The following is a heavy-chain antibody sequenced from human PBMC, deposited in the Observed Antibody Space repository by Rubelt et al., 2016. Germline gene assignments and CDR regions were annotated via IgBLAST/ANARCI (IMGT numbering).Heavy chain of an antibody. J-gene: IGHJ5*02. CDR1: GFSLTANPVG. V-gene: IGHV2-5*02. CDR3: ARRSGMFDP. Sequence: QITLEESGPTRVKPTQPLTLTCTFSGFSLTANPVGVGWIRQPPGRALEWLALIYWDDDKRYSPSLKNRITIMKDCSNKQVVLIMTNMYPMDTGSEFCARRSGMFDPWGQGILVTVSS. CDR2: IYWDDDK. D-gene: IGHD1-26*01.